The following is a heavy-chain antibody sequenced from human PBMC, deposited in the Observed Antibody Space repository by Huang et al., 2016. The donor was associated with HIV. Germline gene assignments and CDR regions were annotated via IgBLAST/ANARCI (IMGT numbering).Heavy chain of an antibody. D-gene: IGHD5-18*01. Sequence: QVQLVQSGAEVKKPGASVKVSCNASGYTFSSFGISWVRQAPGQGLEWVGWISVYNGNTKFAQKFQGRLTMTTDTSTSTAYMELRSLRSDDTAVYYCARGGGIQLWLLGYYYMDVWGNGTTVTVSS. CDR1: GYTFSSFG. J-gene: IGHJ6*03. CDR2: ISVYNGNT. CDR3: ARGGGIQLWLLGYYYMDV. V-gene: IGHV1-18*01.